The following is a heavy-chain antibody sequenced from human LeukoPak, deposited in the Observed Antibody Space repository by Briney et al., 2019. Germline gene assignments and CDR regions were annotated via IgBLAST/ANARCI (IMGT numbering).Heavy chain of an antibody. J-gene: IGHJ4*02. Sequence: GGSLRLSCAASGFTFSSYGMHWVRQAPGKGLEWVAFIRYDGSNKYYADSVKGRFTISRDNSKNTLYPQMNSLRAEDTAVYYCAKDMGSPPYYYGSGTLDYWGQGTLVTVSS. CDR3: AKDMGSPPYYYGSGTLDY. CDR2: IRYDGSNK. CDR1: GFTFSSYG. V-gene: IGHV3-30*02. D-gene: IGHD3-10*01.